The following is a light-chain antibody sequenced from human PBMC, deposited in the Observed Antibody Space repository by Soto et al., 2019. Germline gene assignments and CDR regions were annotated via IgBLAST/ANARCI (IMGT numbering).Light chain of an antibody. CDR3: SSYAGGSSMV. J-gene: IGLJ3*02. CDR2: EGS. Sequence: QSVLTQPASVSGSPGQSITISCTGTTSNVGTYKFVSWYQYHPGKAPKLIIYEGSKRPSGVSSRFSGSKSGNTASLTISGLQADDEGDYYCSSYAGGSSMVFGGGTKLTVL. CDR1: TSNVGTYKF. V-gene: IGLV2-23*01.